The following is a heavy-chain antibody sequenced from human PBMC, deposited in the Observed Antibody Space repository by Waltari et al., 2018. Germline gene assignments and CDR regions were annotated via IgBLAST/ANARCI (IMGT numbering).Heavy chain of an antibody. CDR1: GYIFTSNA. J-gene: IGHJ4*02. CDR2: INPNTGTP. Sequence: QVQLVQSGSELKKPGASVKVSGKSSGYIFTSNAINWVRQAPGQGLEWMGWINPNTGTPMYAQGFTERFVFSLDTSVTTAYLQITSLKAEDTAIYYCARGHDFWSGYQNALDYWGQGTLVTVSS. CDR3: ARGHDFWSGYQNALDY. V-gene: IGHV7-4-1*02. D-gene: IGHD3-3*01.